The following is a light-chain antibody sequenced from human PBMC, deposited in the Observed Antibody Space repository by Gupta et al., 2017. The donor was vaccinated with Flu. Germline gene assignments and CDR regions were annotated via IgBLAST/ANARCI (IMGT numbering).Light chain of an antibody. Sequence: ENVLTQCPGTLYLSPGERATLSCRARQSVNSRYLAWYQQKRGQAPRLLIFGASTSAAGIPDRFSGSGYGTDFTLTISRLDPEDFAVYYCQQQCSSLLSFGRGTKVEIK. CDR2: GAS. J-gene: IGKJ4*01. CDR1: QSVNSRY. V-gene: IGKV3-20*01. CDR3: QQQCSSLLS.